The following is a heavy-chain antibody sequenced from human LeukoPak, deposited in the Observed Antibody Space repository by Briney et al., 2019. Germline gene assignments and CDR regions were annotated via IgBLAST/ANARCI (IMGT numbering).Heavy chain of an antibody. V-gene: IGHV4-34*01. D-gene: IGHD2-2*01. CDR3: ASFDCSSTSCYYY. CDR2: INHSGST. Sequence: PSETLSLTCAVYGGSFSGYYWSWIRQPPGKGLEWIGEINHSGSTNYNPSLKSRVTISVDTSKNQFSLKLSSVTAADTAVYYCASFDCSSTSCYYYWGQGTLVTVS. J-gene: IGHJ4*02. CDR1: GGSFSGYY.